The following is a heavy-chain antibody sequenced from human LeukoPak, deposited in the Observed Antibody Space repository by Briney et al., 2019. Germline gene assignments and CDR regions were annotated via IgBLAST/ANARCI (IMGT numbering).Heavy chain of an antibody. V-gene: IGHV3-48*03. CDR1: GFTFSSYE. J-gene: IGHJ4*02. CDR2: ISSSGSTI. Sequence: HPGGSLRLSCAASGFTFSSYEMNWVRQAPGKGLEWVSHISSSGSTIYYADSVKGRFTISRDNAKNSLYLQMNSLRAEDTAVYYCARDFGHWELNGGYYFDYWGQGTLVTVSS. D-gene: IGHD1-26*01. CDR3: ARDFGHWELNGGYYFDY.